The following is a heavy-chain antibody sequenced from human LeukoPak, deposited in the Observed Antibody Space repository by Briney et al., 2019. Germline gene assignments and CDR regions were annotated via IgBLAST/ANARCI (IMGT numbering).Heavy chain of an antibody. CDR2: ISSNGGST. CDR3: ARASNLYYFDY. CDR1: GFTFSSYA. V-gene: IGHV3-64*01. J-gene: IGHJ4*02. Sequence: GSLRLSCAASGFTFSSYAMHWVRQAPGKGLEYVSAISSNGGSTYYANSVKGRFTISRDNSKNTLYLQMGSLRAEDMAVYYCARASNLYYFDYWGQGTLVTVSS.